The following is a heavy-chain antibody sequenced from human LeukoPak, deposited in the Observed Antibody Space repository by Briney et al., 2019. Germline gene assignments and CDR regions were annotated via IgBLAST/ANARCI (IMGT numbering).Heavy chain of an antibody. J-gene: IGHJ4*02. CDR2: IWYDGSNK. CDR3: ARVLRGFTAMVSIGY. Sequence: GGSQRLSCAASGFTFSSYGMHWVRQAPGKGLEWVAVIWYDGSNKDYADSVKGRFTISRDNSKNTLYLQMNSLRAEDTAVYYCARVLRGFTAMVSIGYWGQGTLVTVSS. V-gene: IGHV3-33*01. D-gene: IGHD5-18*01. CDR1: GFTFSSYG.